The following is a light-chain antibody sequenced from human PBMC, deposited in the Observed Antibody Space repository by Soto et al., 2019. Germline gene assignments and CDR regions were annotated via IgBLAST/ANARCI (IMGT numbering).Light chain of an antibody. Sequence: DIVMTQSPLSLPVTPVEPASISCRSSQSLLHSNGYNYLDWYLQKPGQSPQLLIYLGSNRSSGVPDRFSGSGSGTDFTLKISRVEAEDVGVYYCMQALQTPPTFGQGTLPEI. J-gene: IGKJ5*01. CDR2: LGS. CDR3: MQALQTPPT. CDR1: QSLLHSNGYNY. V-gene: IGKV2-28*01.